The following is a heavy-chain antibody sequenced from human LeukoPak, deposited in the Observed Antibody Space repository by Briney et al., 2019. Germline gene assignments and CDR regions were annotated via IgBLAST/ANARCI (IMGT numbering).Heavy chain of an antibody. J-gene: IGHJ6*03. Sequence: GASVKVSCKASGYTFTSYDINWVRQATGQGLEWMGWMNPNSGNTGYAQKFQGRVTMTRNTSISTAYMELSSLRSEDTAVYYCARDRGWVRYAIPVYYYYMDVWGKGTTVTVSS. CDR1: GYTFTSYD. V-gene: IGHV1-8*01. D-gene: IGHD2-8*01. CDR2: MNPNSGNT. CDR3: ARDRGWVRYAIPVYYYYMDV.